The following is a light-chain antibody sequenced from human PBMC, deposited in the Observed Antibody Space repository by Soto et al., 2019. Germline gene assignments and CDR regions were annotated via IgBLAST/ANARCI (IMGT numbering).Light chain of an antibody. J-gene: IGLJ1*01. CDR1: SSNIGNNY. CDR3: NSYTTSSTYG. V-gene: IGLV1-51*01. Sequence: QSVLTQPPSVSAAPGQKVTISCSGSSSNIGNNYVSWYQQLPGTAPKLLIYDNNKRPSGIPDRFSGFKSGNTAYLIISGLQAEDEADYFCNSYTTSSTYGLRTGTKVTVL. CDR2: DNN.